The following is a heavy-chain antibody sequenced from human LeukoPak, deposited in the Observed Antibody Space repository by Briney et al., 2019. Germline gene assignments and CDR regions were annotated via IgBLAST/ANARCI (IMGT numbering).Heavy chain of an antibody. V-gene: IGHV4-59*08. J-gene: IGHJ6*02. CDR2: IYYSGST. CDR3: VGYCSSTSCSYYYGMDV. D-gene: IGHD2-2*01. CDR1: GGSISSYY. Sequence: SETLSLTCTVSGGSISSYYWSWIRQPPGKGLEWIGYIYYSGSTNYNPSLKSRVTISVDTSKNQFSLKLSSVTAADTAVYYCVGYCSSTSCSYYYGMDVWGQGTTVTVSS.